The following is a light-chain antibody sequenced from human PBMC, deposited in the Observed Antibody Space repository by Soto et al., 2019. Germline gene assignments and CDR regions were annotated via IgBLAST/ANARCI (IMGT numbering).Light chain of an antibody. J-gene: IGKJ4*01. CDR3: QQYNNWPLT. CDR1: QSVSSN. Sequence: EIVMTQSPATLSVSPVEGVTLSCRASQSVSSNLAWYQQKPGQAPRLLIYGASTRATGIPARSSGSGSGTEFTLTISSLQSEDFAVYYCQQYNNWPLTFGGGTKVDIK. V-gene: IGKV3-15*01. CDR2: GAS.